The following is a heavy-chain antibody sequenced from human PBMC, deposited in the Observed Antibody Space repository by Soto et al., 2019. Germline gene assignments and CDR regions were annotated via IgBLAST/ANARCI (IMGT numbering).Heavy chain of an antibody. CDR3: ARDRAGITIFGVVRPNYYYYGMDV. D-gene: IGHD3-3*01. V-gene: IGHV1-69*13. CDR1: GGTFSSYA. CDR2: IIPIFGTA. J-gene: IGHJ6*02. Sequence: SVKVSCEASGGTFSSYAISWVRQAPGQGLEWMGGIIPIFGTANYAQKFQGRVTITADESTSTAYMELSSLRSEDTAVYYCARDRAGITIFGVVRPNYYYYGMDVWGQGTTVTVSS.